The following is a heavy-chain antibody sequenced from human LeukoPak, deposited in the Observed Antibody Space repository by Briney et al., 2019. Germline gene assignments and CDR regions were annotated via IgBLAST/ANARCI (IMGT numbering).Heavy chain of an antibody. CDR1: GGSFSGYY. CDR2: INHSGST. D-gene: IGHD6-13*01. J-gene: IGHJ4*02. Sequence: SETLSLTCAVYGGSFSGYYWSWIRQPPGKGLEWIGEINHSGSTNYNPSLKSRVTISVDTSKNQFSLKLSSVTAADTAVYYCASGRGIAAAGYNDYWGQGTLVTVSS. V-gene: IGHV4-34*01. CDR3: ASGRGIAAAGYNDY.